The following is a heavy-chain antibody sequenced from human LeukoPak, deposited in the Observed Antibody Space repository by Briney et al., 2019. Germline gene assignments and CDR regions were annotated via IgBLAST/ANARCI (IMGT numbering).Heavy chain of an antibody. CDR2: MNPNSGNT. J-gene: IGHJ4*02. D-gene: IGHD3-16*02. CDR1: GYTFTSYD. V-gene: IGHV1-8*01. Sequence: ASVKVSCKASGYTFTSYDINWVRQATGQGLEWMGWMNPNSGNTGYAQKFQGRVTMTRNTSIRTAYMELSSLRSEDTAVYYCARGTYSYYDYVWGSYRYQYLDYWGQGTLVTVSS. CDR3: ARGTYSYYDYVWGSYRYQYLDY.